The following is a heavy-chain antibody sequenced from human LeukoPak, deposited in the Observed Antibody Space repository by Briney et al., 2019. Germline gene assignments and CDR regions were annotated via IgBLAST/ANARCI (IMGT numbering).Heavy chain of an antibody. CDR2: IYYSGST. D-gene: IGHD4/OR15-4a*01. V-gene: IGHV4-59*01. Sequence: SETLSLTCTVSGGSISSYYWSWIRQPPGKGLEWIGYIYYSGSTNYNPSLKSRVTMSVDTSKNQFSLKLSSVTAADTAVYYCERDRIRTIDDAFDIWGQGTMVTVSS. CDR1: GGSISSYY. J-gene: IGHJ3*02. CDR3: ERDRIRTIDDAFDI.